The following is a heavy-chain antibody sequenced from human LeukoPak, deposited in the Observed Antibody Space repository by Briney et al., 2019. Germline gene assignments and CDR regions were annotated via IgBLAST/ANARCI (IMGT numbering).Heavy chain of an antibody. V-gene: IGHV3-23*01. J-gene: IGHJ4*02. CDR3: AKDRTIFGVDIMGLDLDY. Sequence: GSLRLSCAASGFTFSSYAMSWVRQAPGKGLEWVSAISGSGGSTYYADSVKGRFTISRDNSKNTLYLQMNSLRAEDTAVYYCAKDRTIFGVDIMGLDLDYWGQGTLVTVSS. CDR2: ISGSGGST. CDR1: GFTFSSYA. D-gene: IGHD3-3*01.